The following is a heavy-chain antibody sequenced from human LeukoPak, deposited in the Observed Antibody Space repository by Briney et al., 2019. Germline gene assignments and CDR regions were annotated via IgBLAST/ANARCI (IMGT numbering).Heavy chain of an antibody. Sequence: GRSLRLSCAALGFSFDDYAMYWVRQAPGKGLEWVSGISWSSVSIGYADSVKGRFTISRDNAKNSLYLQMNSLKAEDTALCYCAKRKAGGYALDIWGQGTMVTVSS. J-gene: IGHJ3*02. D-gene: IGHD3-16*01. CDR3: AKRKAGGYALDI. V-gene: IGHV3-9*01. CDR1: GFSFDDYA. CDR2: ISWSSVSI.